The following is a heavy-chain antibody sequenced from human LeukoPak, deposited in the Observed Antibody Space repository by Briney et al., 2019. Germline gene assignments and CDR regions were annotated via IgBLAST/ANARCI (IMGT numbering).Heavy chain of an antibody. V-gene: IGHV3-43*01. CDR1: GFSLADYT. CDR2: ITRDGYST. Sequence: GGSLRLSCATSGFSLADYTLHWVRQVPGKAMEWLSLITRDGYSTFYADSVKGRFTISRDSSRSSLFLQMNNLRSEDTAFYYCANERTKTFGYWGQGTLVTVSS. D-gene: IGHD1-14*01. J-gene: IGHJ4*02. CDR3: ANERTKTFGY.